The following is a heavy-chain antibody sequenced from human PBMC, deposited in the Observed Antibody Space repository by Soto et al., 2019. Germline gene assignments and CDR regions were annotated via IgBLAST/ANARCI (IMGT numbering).Heavy chain of an antibody. CDR2: ITGDGTTT. Sequence: EVYLLESGGGFVQPGESLRLSCAASTFPFSSYVMHWFRQAPGKGLEWVSAITGDGTTTYYADSVKGRFTISRDNSKNTLYLPIHSLRANDTAMYYCAKPYGFYFYYMDVWGNGTAVTVSS. V-gene: IGHV3-23*01. D-gene: IGHD3-16*01. J-gene: IGHJ6*03. CDR1: TFPFSSYV. CDR3: AKPYGFYFYYMDV.